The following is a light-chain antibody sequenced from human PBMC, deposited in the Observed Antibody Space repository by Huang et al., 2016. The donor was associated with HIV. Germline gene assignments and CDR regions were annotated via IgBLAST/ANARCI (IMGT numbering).Light chain of an antibody. Sequence: EIVMTQSPATLSVSPGERATLSCRASQRVNTNSAWYQHKPGQAPRLLSFGASTRAAGIPARFRGSGSGTEFTLTISSLQSEDFAVYYCHQYNNWPPWTFGQGTKVEIK. CDR2: GAS. V-gene: IGKV3-15*01. J-gene: IGKJ1*01. CDR3: HQYNNWPPWT. CDR1: QRVNTN.